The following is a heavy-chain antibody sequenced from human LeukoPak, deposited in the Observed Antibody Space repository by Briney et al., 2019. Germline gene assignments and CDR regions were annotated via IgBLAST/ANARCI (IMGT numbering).Heavy chain of an antibody. CDR3: ARALRSGSSTRTNWFDP. Sequence: GASVKVSCKASGYTFTSYGISWVRQAPGQGLEWMGWISDYNGNTNYAQTLQGRVTITTDTSTRTAYMEPRSLRADDTAVYYCARALRSGSSTRTNWFDPWGQGTLVTVSS. J-gene: IGHJ5*02. V-gene: IGHV1-18*01. CDR1: GYTFTSYG. D-gene: IGHD6-13*01. CDR2: ISDYNGNT.